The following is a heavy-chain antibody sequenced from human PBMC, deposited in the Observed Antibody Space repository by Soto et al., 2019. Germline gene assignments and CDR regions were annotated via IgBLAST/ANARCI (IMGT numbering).Heavy chain of an antibody. CDR1: GFTFDNYG. CDR2: IRFGGDST. D-gene: IGHD3-10*01. CDR3: VTAVRTRLDN. Sequence: PGGSLRLSCAASGFTFDNYGMHWVRQAPGKGLEWVLVIRFGGDSTDYADSAKGRFTISRDNSKNTLYLQMNGLRLDDTAVYYCVTAVRTRLDNWGPGTLVTVSS. J-gene: IGHJ4*02. V-gene: IGHV3-NL1*01.